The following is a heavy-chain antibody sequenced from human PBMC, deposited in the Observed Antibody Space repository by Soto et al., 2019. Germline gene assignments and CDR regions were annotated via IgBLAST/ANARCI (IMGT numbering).Heavy chain of an antibody. CDR1: GYTFTSYD. CDR2: MNPNSGNT. Sequence: GASVKVSGKASGYTFTSYDINWVRQATGQGLEWMGWMNPNSGNTGYAQKFQGRVTMTRNTSISTAYMELSSLISEDTAVYYCAREVGGSSWPRGNWFDPWGQGTLVTV. V-gene: IGHV1-8*01. CDR3: AREVGGSSWPRGNWFDP. J-gene: IGHJ5*02. D-gene: IGHD6-13*01.